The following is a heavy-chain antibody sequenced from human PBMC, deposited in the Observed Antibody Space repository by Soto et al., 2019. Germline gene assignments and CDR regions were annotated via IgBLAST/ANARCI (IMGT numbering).Heavy chain of an antibody. Sequence: GESLKISCKGSGYSFTSYWIGWVRQMPGKGLEWMGIIYPGDSDTRYSPSFQGQVTISADKSISTAYLQWSSLKASDTAMYYCARTGVEAVNGYSSGWYGGYWGQGTLVTVSS. V-gene: IGHV5-51*01. CDR3: ARTGVEAVNGYSSGWYGGY. D-gene: IGHD6-19*01. J-gene: IGHJ4*02. CDR2: IYPGDSDT. CDR1: GYSFTSYW.